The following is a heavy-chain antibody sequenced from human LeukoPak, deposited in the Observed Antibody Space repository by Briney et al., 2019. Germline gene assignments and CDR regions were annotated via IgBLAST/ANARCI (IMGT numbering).Heavy chain of an antibody. CDR1: GFIFFNYG. J-gene: IGHJ4*02. V-gene: IGHV3-30*02. CDR2: IRHDESNI. D-gene: IGHD3-3*01. Sequence: GGPLRLSCAASGFIFFNYGLTWVRQAPGKGLEWVAFIRHDESNIFYADSIKGRFTISRDNSNNTLYLQMNNLRTEDTAVYYCARDRHDFWSGYYVGYFDSWGQGILVTVSS. CDR3: ARDRHDFWSGYYVGYFDS.